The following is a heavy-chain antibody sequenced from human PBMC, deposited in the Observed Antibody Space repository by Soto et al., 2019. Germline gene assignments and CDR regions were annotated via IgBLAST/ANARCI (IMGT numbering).Heavy chain of an antibody. CDR3: ARDMDSSGWYSNYCDY. V-gene: IGHV1-2*02. Sequence: ASVKVSCKASGYTLTGYYMHWVRQAPGQGLEWMGWINPNSGGTNYAQKFQGRVTMTRDTSISTAYMELSRLRSDDTAVYYFARDMDSSGWYSNYCDYWGQGTMATVSA. CDR1: GYTLTGYY. J-gene: IGHJ4*02. CDR2: INPNSGGT. D-gene: IGHD6-19*01.